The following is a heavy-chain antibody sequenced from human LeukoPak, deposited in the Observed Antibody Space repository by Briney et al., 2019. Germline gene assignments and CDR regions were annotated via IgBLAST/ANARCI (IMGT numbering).Heavy chain of an antibody. V-gene: IGHV3-9*01. Sequence: GRSLRLSCAASGFTFDDYAMPWVRQAPGKGLEWVSGISWNSGSIGYADSVKGRFTISRDNSKNTLYLQMNSLRAEDTAVYYCARDATYYYDSSGPTHLDYWGQGTLVTVSS. J-gene: IGHJ4*02. CDR3: ARDATYYYDSSGPTHLDY. D-gene: IGHD3-22*01. CDR2: ISWNSGSI. CDR1: GFTFDDYA.